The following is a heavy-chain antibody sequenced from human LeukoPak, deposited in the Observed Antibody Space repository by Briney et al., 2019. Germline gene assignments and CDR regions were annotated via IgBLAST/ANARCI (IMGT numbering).Heavy chain of an antibody. J-gene: IGHJ5*02. D-gene: IGHD3-22*01. CDR1: GFTFSSYS. V-gene: IGHV3-21*04. CDR2: ISGSSSDI. CDR3: ARGHRPSQRITMIVVVIDLWFDP. Sequence: GGSLRLSCAGTGFTFSSYSMNWVRQAPGKGLEWVSSISGSSSDIYYADSVKGRFTISRDNAKNSLYLQMNSLRAEDTAVYYCARGHRPSQRITMIVVVIDLWFDPWGQGTLVTVSS.